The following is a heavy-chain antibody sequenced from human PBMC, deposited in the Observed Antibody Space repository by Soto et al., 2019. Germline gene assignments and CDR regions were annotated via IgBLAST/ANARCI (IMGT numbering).Heavy chain of an antibody. CDR3: ARAPMVLTRSYFDS. J-gene: IGHJ4*02. V-gene: IGHV4-59*01. D-gene: IGHD3-22*01. Sequence: KPSETLSLTCTVSDGSICNFYWSWIRQPPGKGLEWIGYISSSGNTNYNPSLKSRVSISVDTSKNQFSLNLTSVTAADTAVYYCARAPMVLTRSYFDSWGQGTPVTVSS. CDR2: ISSSGNT. CDR1: DGSICNFY.